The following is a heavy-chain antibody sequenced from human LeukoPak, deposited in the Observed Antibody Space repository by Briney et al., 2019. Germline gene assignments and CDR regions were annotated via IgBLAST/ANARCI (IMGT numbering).Heavy chain of an antibody. V-gene: IGHV3-43*01. J-gene: IGHJ4*02. Sequence: PGGSLRPSCAASGFTFEDYTMHWVRQAPGKTLEWVSLISWDGTTYYTDSVKGRFTISRDNSENSLYLQMDSLRSEDTAFYYCVKDLSYESSGYVFDYWGQGTLVTVSS. CDR3: VKDLSYESSGYVFDY. D-gene: IGHD3-22*01. CDR2: ISWDGTT. CDR1: GFTFEDYT.